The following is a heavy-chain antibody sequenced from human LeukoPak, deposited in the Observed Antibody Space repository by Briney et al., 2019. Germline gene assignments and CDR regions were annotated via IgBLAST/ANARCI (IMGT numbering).Heavy chain of an antibody. CDR3: ASDDACELEASLDQ. CDR2: IGIDGSDV. J-gene: IGHJ4*02. CDR1: GFTFGDVG. Sequence: RSLRLSCAAAGFTFGDVGMRWVRQAPRKRLEWVALIGIDGSDVLYAESVKRRFSIARDNSRNTMSLKKNSLKGKATDVYYCASDDACELEASLDQWGQGTLVTVSP. D-gene: IGHD3-3*01. V-gene: IGHV3-33*01.